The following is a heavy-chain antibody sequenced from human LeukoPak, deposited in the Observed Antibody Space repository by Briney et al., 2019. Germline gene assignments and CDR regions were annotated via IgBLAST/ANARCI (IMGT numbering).Heavy chain of an antibody. D-gene: IGHD3-3*01. CDR2: IIPIFGTA. CDR1: GGIFSSYA. J-gene: IGHJ5*02. CDR3: ARDLRDYDFWIGYYIGWFDP. V-gene: IGHV1-69*01. Sequence: SVKVSCKASGGIFSSYAISWVRQAPGQGLEWMGGIIPIFGTANYAQKFQGRVTITADESTSTAYMELSSLRSEDTAVYYCARDLRDYDFWIGYYIGWFDPWGQGTLVTVSS.